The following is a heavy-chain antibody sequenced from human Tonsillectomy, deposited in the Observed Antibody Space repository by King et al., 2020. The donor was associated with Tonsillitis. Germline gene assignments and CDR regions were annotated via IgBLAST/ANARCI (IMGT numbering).Heavy chain of an antibody. CDR1: GFTFSRYW. J-gene: IGHJ4*02. CDR2: IKEDGSDK. V-gene: IGHV3-7*01. Sequence: VQLVESGGGLVQPGGSLRLSCAVSGFTFSRYWMSWVRQAPGKGLEWVANIKEDGSDKHYVDSVKGRFTISRDNDKNSLFLQMTSLRAEDTAVYYCATEGGRSGSGYWGQGTLVTVSS. D-gene: IGHD3-10*01. CDR3: ATEGGRSGSGY.